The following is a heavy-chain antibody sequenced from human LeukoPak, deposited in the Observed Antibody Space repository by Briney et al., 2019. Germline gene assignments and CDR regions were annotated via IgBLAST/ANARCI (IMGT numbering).Heavy chain of an antibody. Sequence: LSGGSLRLSCAASGFTFDDYGMSWVRQAPGKGLEWVSGINWNGGRTGYADSVKGRFTISRDNAKNSLYLQMNSLRAEDTALYYCARDPGYSSGSGSYWGQGTLVTVSS. J-gene: IGHJ4*02. CDR2: INWNGGRT. V-gene: IGHV3-20*04. D-gene: IGHD6-19*01. CDR3: ARDPGYSSGSGSY. CDR1: GFTFDDYG.